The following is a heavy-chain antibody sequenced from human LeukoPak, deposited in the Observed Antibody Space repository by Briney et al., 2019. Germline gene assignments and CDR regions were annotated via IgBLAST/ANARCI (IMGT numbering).Heavy chain of an antibody. J-gene: IGHJ4*02. V-gene: IGHV3-30*18. D-gene: IGHD5-18*01. Sequence: GGSLRLSCAASGFTFSSYGMHWVRQAPGKGLEWVAVISYDGSSKYYADSVKGRFTISRDNSKNTLYLQMNSLRAEDTAVYYCAKDRIQLWLGNYFDYWGQGTLVTVSS. CDR1: GFTFSSYG. CDR2: ISYDGSSK. CDR3: AKDRIQLWLGNYFDY.